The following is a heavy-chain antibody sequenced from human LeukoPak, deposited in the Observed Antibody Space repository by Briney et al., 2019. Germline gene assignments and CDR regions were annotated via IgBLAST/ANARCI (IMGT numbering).Heavy chain of an antibody. CDR1: GFTFNTYW. D-gene: IGHD3-9*01. CDR2: INSDGSST. V-gene: IGHV3-74*01. J-gene: IGHJ6*02. CDR3: TRDYDILTGYYYGMDV. Sequence: GGSLRLSCAASGFTFNTYWMHWVRQVPGKGLVWVSRINSDGSSTSYADSVKGRFAISRDNAQNTLYLQMNSLKTEDTAVYYCTRDYDILTGYYYGMDVWGQGTTVTVSS.